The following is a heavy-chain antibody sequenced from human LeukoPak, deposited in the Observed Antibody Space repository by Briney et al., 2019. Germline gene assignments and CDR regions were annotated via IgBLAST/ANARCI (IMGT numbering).Heavy chain of an antibody. V-gene: IGHV1-69*01. CDR3: ARAVVVVPAVGPLNWFDP. CDR1: GGTFSSYA. Sequence: SVKVSCKASGGTFSSYAISWVRQAPGQGLEWMGGIIPIFGTANYAQKFQGKVTITADESTSTAYMELSSLRSEDTAVYYCARAVVVVPAVGPLNWFDPWGQGTLVTVSS. D-gene: IGHD2-2*01. CDR2: IIPIFGTA. J-gene: IGHJ5*02.